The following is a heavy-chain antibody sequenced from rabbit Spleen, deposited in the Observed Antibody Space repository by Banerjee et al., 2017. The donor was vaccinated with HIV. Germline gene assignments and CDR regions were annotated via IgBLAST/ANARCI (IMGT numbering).Heavy chain of an antibody. CDR3: VRDQAGDADYGPYYLNL. CDR2: IYTVVGTT. Sequence: QELLEVPGGGLFKLDGALGRTCKASGFVVRSYCYMCWFRQAPGKGLEWIGCIYTVVGTTYYASWVKSRTTISKASSTTVSLQLSSLTAADTATYFCVRDQAGDADYGPYYLNLWGQGTLVTVS. CDR1: GFVVRSYCY. D-gene: IGHD2-1*01. J-gene: IGHJ4*01. V-gene: IGHV1S45*01.